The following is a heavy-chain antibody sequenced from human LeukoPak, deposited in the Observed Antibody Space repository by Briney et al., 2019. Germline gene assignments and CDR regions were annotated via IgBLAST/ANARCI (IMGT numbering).Heavy chain of an antibody. CDR1: EYTLTELS. Sequence: ASVKVSCKVSEYTLTELSMHWVRLAPGKGLEWMGGFGPEDVDTIYAQKFEGRVTMTEDTSTDTAYMELSSLRSEDTAVYYCATILLSKKRYYDFWTSAFDIWGQGTMVTVSS. CDR3: ATILLSKKRYYDFWTSAFDI. D-gene: IGHD3-3*01. V-gene: IGHV1-24*01. CDR2: FGPEDVDT. J-gene: IGHJ3*02.